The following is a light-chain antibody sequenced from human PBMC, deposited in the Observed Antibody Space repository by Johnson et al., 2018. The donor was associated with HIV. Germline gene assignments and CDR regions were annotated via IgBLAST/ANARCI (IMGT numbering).Light chain of an antibody. Sequence: QSVLTQPPSVSAAPGQKVTISCSGSSSNIGNNYVSWYQQLPGTAPKLLMYEDNKRPSGIPDRFSGSKSGTSATLGITGVQPGDEADYYCGTWDNSLSNGGVFGTGTKVTVL. J-gene: IGLJ1*01. CDR2: EDN. CDR1: SSNIGNNY. V-gene: IGLV1-51*02. CDR3: GTWDNSLSNGGV.